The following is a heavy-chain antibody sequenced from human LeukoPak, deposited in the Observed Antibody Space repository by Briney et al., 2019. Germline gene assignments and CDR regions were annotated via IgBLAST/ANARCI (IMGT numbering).Heavy chain of an antibody. CDR1: GFTFSSYA. CDR2: ISGSGGST. D-gene: IGHD5-12*01. Sequence: GGSLRLSCAASGFTFSSYAMSWVRQAPGKGLEWVSAISGSGGSTYYADSVKGRFTISRDNSKNTLYLQMNSLRAEDTAVYYCARGVAGYYYYMDVWGKGTTVTVSS. J-gene: IGHJ6*03. CDR3: ARGVAGYYYYMDV. V-gene: IGHV3-23*01.